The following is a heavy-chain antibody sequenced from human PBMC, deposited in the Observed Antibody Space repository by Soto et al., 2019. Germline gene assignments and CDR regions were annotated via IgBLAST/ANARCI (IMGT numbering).Heavy chain of an antibody. CDR2: ISDNGGFT. V-gene: IGHV3-23*01. J-gene: IGHJ4*02. D-gene: IGHD6-19*01. CDR3: AKDKPAAGSQWLVPI. CDR1: GFTFSTCA. Sequence: GGSLRLSCTASGFTFSTCAMSWVRQTPGMGLQWVSAISDNGGFTYYADSVRGRFTVSRDNSKNTLYLQLDSLGAEDTAVYYCAKDKPAAGSQWLVPIWGRGTLVTVSS.